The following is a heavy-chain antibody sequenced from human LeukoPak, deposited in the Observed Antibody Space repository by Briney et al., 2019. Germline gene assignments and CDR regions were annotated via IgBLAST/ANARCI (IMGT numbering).Heavy chain of an antibody. V-gene: IGHV4-59*08. CDR3: PVGSSWYSPYTFDI. J-gene: IGHJ3*02. CDR2: IYYSGST. D-gene: IGHD6-13*01. CDR1: GGSISSYY. Sequence: SETLSLTCTVSGGSISSYYWSWIRQPPGKGLEWIGYIYYSGSTNYNPSLKSRVTISVDTSKNQFSLELSSVTAADTAVYYCPVGSSWYSPYTFDIWGQGTMVTVSS.